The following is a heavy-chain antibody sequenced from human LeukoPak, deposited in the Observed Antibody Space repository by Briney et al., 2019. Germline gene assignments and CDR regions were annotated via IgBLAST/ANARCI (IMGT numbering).Heavy chain of an antibody. Sequence: GGSLRLSCAASGFTFSSYSMNWVRQAPGKGLEWVSSISSSSSYIYYADSVKGRFTISSDNAKNSLYLQMNSLRAEDTAVYYCASGGGTTLYIWGQGTMVTVSS. V-gene: IGHV3-21*01. CDR1: GFTFSSYS. CDR3: ASGGGTTLYI. CDR2: ISSSSSYI. J-gene: IGHJ3*02. D-gene: IGHD1-1*01.